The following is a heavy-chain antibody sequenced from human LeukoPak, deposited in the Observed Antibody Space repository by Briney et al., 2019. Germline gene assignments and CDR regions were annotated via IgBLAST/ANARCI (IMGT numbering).Heavy chain of an antibody. CDR2: ISGSSSTI. CDR3: ARKRNDAFDI. V-gene: IGHV3-48*02. Sequence: GGSLRLSCAASGFTVSSNYMNWVRQAPGKGLECVSYISGSSSTIYYAGSVKGRFTISRDNAKNSLYLQMNSLRDEDTAVYYCARKRNDAFDIWGQGTMVTVSS. CDR1: GFTVSSNY. J-gene: IGHJ3*02.